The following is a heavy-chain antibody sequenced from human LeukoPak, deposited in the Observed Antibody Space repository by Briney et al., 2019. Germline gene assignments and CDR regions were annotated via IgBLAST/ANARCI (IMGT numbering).Heavy chain of an antibody. D-gene: IGHD3-9*01. Sequence: GGSLRLSCAASGFTFSSYSMNWVRQAPGKGLEWVSSISSSSSYIYYADSVKGRFTISRDNAKNSLYLQMNSLRAEDTAVYYCARDPEYYDILTGPYYFDYWGQGTLVTVSS. V-gene: IGHV3-21*01. J-gene: IGHJ4*02. CDR1: GFTFSSYS. CDR2: ISSSSSYI. CDR3: ARDPEYYDILTGPYYFDY.